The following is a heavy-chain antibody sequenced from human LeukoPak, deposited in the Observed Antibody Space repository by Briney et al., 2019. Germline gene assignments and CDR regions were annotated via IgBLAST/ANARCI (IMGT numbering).Heavy chain of an antibody. CDR1: GGSISSGGYY. CDR3: ARTTYYYDSYISFYFDY. J-gene: IGHJ4*02. V-gene: IGHV4-31*03. Sequence: PSETLSLTCTVSGGSISSGGYYWSWIRQHPGKGLEWIGYIYYSGSTYYNPSLKSRVTISVDTSKNQFSLKLSSVTAADTAVYYCARTTYYYDSYISFYFDYWGQGTLVTVSS. D-gene: IGHD3-22*01. CDR2: IYYSGST.